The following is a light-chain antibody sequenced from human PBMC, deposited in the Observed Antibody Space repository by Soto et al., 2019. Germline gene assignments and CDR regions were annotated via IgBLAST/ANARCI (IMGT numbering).Light chain of an antibody. Sequence: EIVLTQSPATLSLSPGERATLSCRASQSVSSYLAWYQQKPGQAPRLLIYDASNRATGIPARFSGSGSGTDFTLTIRSLEPEDFAVYYCQQRRNWPPGTFGQGTKVEIK. CDR1: QSVSSY. J-gene: IGKJ1*01. CDR2: DAS. V-gene: IGKV3-11*01. CDR3: QQRRNWPPGT.